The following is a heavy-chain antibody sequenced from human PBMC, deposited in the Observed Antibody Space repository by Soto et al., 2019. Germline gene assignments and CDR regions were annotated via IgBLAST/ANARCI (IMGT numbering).Heavy chain of an antibody. V-gene: IGHV3-21*01. CDR2: ISSSSSYI. Sequence: EVQLVESGGGLVKPGGSLRLSCAASGFTFSSYSMNWVRQAPGKGLEWVSSISSSSSYIYYADSVKGRFTISRDNAKNSRYLQMNSLSAEDTAVYYCAREVLVAEATNWFDPWGQGTLVTVSS. J-gene: IGHJ5*02. CDR3: AREVLVAEATNWFDP. CDR1: GFTFSSYS. D-gene: IGHD6-13*01.